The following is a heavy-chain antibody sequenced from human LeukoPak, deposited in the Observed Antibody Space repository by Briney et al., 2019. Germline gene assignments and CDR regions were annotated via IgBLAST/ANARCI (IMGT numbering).Heavy chain of an antibody. D-gene: IGHD5-18*01. V-gene: IGHV4-39*01. CDR2: IYYSGST. CDR3: ASGYSYGYVWY. J-gene: IGHJ4*02. CDR1: GGSISSSSYY. Sequence: PSETLSLTCTVSGGSISSSSYYWGWIRQPPGKGLEWIGSIYYSGSTYYNPSLKSRVTISVDTSKNQFSLKLSSVTAADTAVYYCASGYSYGYVWYWGQGTLVTVSS.